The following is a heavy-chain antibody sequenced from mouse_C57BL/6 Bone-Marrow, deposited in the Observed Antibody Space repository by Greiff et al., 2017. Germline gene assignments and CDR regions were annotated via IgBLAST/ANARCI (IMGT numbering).Heavy chain of an antibody. CDR3: AGYDEGFAY. CDR1: GFTFSSYG. Sequence: DVQLVESGGDLVKPGGSLKLSCAASGFTFSSYGMSWVRQTPDKRLEWVATISSGGSYTYYPDSVKGRFTISRDNAKNTLYLQMSSLKSEDTAMYYCAGYDEGFAYWGQGTLVTVSA. J-gene: IGHJ3*01. V-gene: IGHV5-6*01. CDR2: ISSGGSYT. D-gene: IGHD2-2*01.